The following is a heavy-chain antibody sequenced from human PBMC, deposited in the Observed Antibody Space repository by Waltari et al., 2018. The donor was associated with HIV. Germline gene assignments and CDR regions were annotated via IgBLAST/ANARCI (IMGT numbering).Heavy chain of an antibody. CDR1: GGSVSSSSYF. Sequence: QLQLQESGPGLVKPSETLSLTCAVSGGSVSSSSYFWGWIRQPPGKGLEWVGRFYYTGRAYYNPSLKSRVTMSVDTSKNQFSRKVTSVTAADTAVYYCARHALRVGAAYWNFDLWGRGTLVTVSS. V-gene: IGHV4-39*01. J-gene: IGHJ2*01. D-gene: IGHD1-26*01. CDR3: ARHALRVGAAYWNFDL. CDR2: FYYTGRA.